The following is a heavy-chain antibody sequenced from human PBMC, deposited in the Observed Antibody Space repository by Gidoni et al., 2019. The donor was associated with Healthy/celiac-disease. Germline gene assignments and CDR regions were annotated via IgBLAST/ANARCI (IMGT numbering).Heavy chain of an antibody. CDR1: GFTFSSTA. CDR3: AKKGRLGYCTNGVCYTAGYYFDY. J-gene: IGHJ4*02. CDR2: ISGSGGST. Sequence: EVQLWESGGGLVQPGGSLRLSCAAAGFTFSSTAMRWARQAPGKGLEWVSAISGSGGSTYYADSVKGRFTISRDNSKNTLYLQMNSLRAEDTALYYCAKKGRLGYCTNGVCYTAGYYFDYWGQGTLVTVSS. V-gene: IGHV3-23*01. D-gene: IGHD2-8*01.